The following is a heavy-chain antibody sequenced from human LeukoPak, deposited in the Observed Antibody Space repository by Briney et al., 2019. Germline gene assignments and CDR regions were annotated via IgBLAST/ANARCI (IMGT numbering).Heavy chain of an antibody. CDR1: GDSVSSNSAA. D-gene: IGHD6-6*01. CDR3: AREQLVPYYYMDV. Sequence: SQTLSLTCAISGDSVSSNSAAWNWIWQSPSRGLEWLGRTYYRSKWYNDYAVSVKSRITINPDTSKNQFSLQLNSVTPGDTAVYYCAREQLVPYYYMDVWGKGTTVTVSS. V-gene: IGHV6-1*01. CDR2: TYYRSKWYN. J-gene: IGHJ6*03.